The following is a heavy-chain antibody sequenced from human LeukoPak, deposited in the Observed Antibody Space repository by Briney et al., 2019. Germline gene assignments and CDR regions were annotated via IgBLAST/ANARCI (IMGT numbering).Heavy chain of an antibody. CDR3: ANLDVGSSWSSFDY. CDR1: GYSFTSYW. D-gene: IGHD6-13*01. J-gene: IGHJ4*02. CDR2: IDPSDSYT. V-gene: IGHV5-10-1*01. Sequence: GESLRISCKGSGYSFTSYWISWVRQMPGKGLEWVGRIDPSDSYTNYSPSFQGHVTNSADKSISTAYLQWSSLKASDTAMYYCANLDVGSSWSSFDYWGQGTLVTVSS.